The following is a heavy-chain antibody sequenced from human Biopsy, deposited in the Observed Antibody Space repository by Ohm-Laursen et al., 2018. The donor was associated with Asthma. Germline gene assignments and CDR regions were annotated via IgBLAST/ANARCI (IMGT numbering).Heavy chain of an antibody. CDR2: VIPIYGTT. J-gene: IGHJ6*02. D-gene: IGHD4-17*01. CDR3: ARGGYYGDRRHHNGLDV. CDR1: ADIISIFG. V-gene: IGHV1-69*01. Sequence: SVNVSCPAHADIISIFGIKWVRIAPGQGLEWMGGVIPIYGTTHSAKKFQGRVTITADDSTSTAYMELTCLRKEDTAVYYCARGGYYGDRRHHNGLDVWGQGTTVSVSS.